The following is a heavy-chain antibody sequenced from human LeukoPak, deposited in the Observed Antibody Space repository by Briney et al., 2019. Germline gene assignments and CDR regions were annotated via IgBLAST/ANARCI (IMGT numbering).Heavy chain of an antibody. CDR1: GYTFTTYA. J-gene: IGHJ3*02. V-gene: IGHV7-4-1*02. D-gene: IGHD5-12*01. CDR2: INTNTGNP. CDR3: ARVRRGATSDASDI. Sequence: ASVKVSCKASGYTFTTYAMNWVRQAPGQGLEWMGWINTNTGNPTYAQGFTGRFVFSLDTSVSTAYLQISSLKAEDTAVYYCARVRRGATSDASDIWGQGTMVTVSS.